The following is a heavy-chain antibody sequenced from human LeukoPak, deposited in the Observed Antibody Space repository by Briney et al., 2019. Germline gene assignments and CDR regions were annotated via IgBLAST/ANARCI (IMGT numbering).Heavy chain of an antibody. D-gene: IGHD2-2*01. V-gene: IGHV5-51*01. CDR1: GYSFTSYW. CDR3: ARHGMGYCSSTSCSGYMDV. Sequence: GESLKISCKGSGYSFTSYWIGWVRQMPGKGLEWMGIIYPGDSNTRYSPSFQGQVTISADKSISTAYLQWSSLKASDTAMYYCARHGMGYCSSTSCSGYMDVWGKGTTVTISS. CDR2: IYPGDSNT. J-gene: IGHJ6*04.